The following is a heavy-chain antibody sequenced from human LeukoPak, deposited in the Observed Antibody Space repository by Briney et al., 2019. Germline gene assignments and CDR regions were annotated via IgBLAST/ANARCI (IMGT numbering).Heavy chain of an antibody. CDR1: GGSIGNINW. D-gene: IGHD3-3*01. J-gene: IGHJ5*02. CDR2: IFQGGFT. Sequence: SETLSLACAVSGGSIGNINWWSWVRQPPGKGLEWFGEIFQGGFTNYNPALKSRVTISVDKSETQLSLKMSSVTAADTAVYYCARSLGFLEWFNWFDPWGQGTLVTVSS. V-gene: IGHV4-4*02. CDR3: ARSLGFLEWFNWFDP.